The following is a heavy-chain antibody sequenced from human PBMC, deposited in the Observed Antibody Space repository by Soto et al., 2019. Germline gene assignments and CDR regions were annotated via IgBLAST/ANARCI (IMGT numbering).Heavy chain of an antibody. CDR3: ARRGAAAGIIGPPAPSYFDY. D-gene: IGHD6-13*01. Sequence: QVQLQESGPGLVKPSGTLSLTCAVSGGSISSSNWWSWVRQHPGKGLEGLGEIYHSGSTNYNPSLKSRVTISVDKSKNQFSLKLSSVTAADTAVYYCARRGAAAGIIGPPAPSYFDYWGQGTLVTVSS. CDR2: IYHSGST. V-gene: IGHV4-4*02. CDR1: GGSISSSNW. J-gene: IGHJ4*02.